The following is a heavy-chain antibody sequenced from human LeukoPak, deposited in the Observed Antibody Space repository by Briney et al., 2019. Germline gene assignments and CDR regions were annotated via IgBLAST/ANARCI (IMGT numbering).Heavy chain of an antibody. CDR3: ARVVDVEQLVRFFDY. CDR2: IYYSGST. V-gene: IGHV4-31*03. CDR1: GGSISSGGYY. Sequence: PSETLSLTCTVSGGSISSGGYYWSWIRQHPGKGLEWIGYIYYSGSTYYNPSLKSRVTISVDTSKNQFSLKLSSVTAADTAVYYCARVVDVEQLVRFFDYWGQGTLVTVSS. D-gene: IGHD6-13*01. J-gene: IGHJ4*02.